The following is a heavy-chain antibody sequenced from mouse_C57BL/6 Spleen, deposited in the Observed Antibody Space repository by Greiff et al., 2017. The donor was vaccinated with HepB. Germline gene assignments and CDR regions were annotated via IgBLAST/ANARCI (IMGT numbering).Heavy chain of an antibody. CDR3: ARYGYDDGFAY. Sequence: VQLVESGPELVKPGASVKISCKASGYAFSSSWMNWVKQRPGKGLEWIGRIYPGDGDTNYNGKFKGKATLTADKSSSTAYMQLSSLTSEDSAVYFCARYGYDDGFAYWGQGTLVTVSA. V-gene: IGHV1-82*01. D-gene: IGHD2-2*01. J-gene: IGHJ3*01. CDR1: GYAFSSSW. CDR2: IYPGDGDT.